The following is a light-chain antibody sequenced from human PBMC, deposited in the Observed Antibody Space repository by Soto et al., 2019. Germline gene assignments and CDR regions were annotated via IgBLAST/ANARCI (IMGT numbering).Light chain of an antibody. V-gene: IGKV3D-11*01. CDR2: DAS. CDR3: QQRSNWLT. Sequence: EIVLTQSPATLSLSPGERATLSCRASQGVSSYLAWYQQKPGQAPRLLIYDASNRATCIPPRFSGSGPGTDFTLTISSQEPEDFAVYYRQQRSNWLTFGGGTKVEIK. CDR1: QGVSSY. J-gene: IGKJ4*01.